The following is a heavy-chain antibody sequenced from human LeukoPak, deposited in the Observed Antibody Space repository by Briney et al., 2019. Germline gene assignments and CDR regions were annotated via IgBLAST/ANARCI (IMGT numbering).Heavy chain of an antibody. CDR3: AHKGATRAFDI. V-gene: IGHV1-69*04. CDR2: IIPILGIA. Sequence: SVKVSCKASGGTFSSYAISWVRQAPGQGLEWMGRIIPILGIANYAQKFQGRVTITADKSTSTAYMELSSLRSEDTAVYYCAHKGATRAFDIWGQGTMITVSS. J-gene: IGHJ3*02. D-gene: IGHD5-12*01. CDR1: GGTFSSYA.